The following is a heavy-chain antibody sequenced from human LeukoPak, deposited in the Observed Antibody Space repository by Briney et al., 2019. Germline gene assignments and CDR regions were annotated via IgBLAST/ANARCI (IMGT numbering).Heavy chain of an antibody. CDR1: GYSFTSYW. D-gene: IGHD1-1*01. CDR2: IYPGDSDT. V-gene: IGHV5-51*01. Sequence: GESLKISCKGSGYSFTSYWIGWVRQLPGKGLEWMGIIYPGDSDTRYSPSFRGQVTISADKSISTAYLQWSSLKALDTAMYYCASGYNWNPEGGGFDAFDIWGQGTMVTVSS. CDR3: ASGYNWNPEGGGFDAFDI. J-gene: IGHJ3*02.